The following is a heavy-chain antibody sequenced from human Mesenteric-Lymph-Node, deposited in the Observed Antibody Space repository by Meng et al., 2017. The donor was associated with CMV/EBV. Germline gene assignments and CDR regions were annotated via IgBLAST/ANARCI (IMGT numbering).Heavy chain of an antibody. J-gene: IGHJ4*02. V-gene: IGHV1-3*01. CDR1: GYTFPNYA. CDR3: ARDRGYYGSGSYSDY. D-gene: IGHD3-10*01. Sequence: SGYTFPNYAMHWVRQAPGQRLEWMGWINAGNGNTKYSQKFQGRVTITRDTSASTAYMELSSLRSEDTAVYYCARDRGYYGSGSYSDYWGQGTLVTVSS. CDR2: INAGNGNT.